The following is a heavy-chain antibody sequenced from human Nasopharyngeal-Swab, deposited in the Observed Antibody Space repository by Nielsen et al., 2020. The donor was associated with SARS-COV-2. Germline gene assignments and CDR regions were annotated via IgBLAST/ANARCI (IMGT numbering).Heavy chain of an antibody. D-gene: IGHD3-10*01. CDR2: ISSSGGRT. CDR1: GFTFSSYA. Sequence: GASLKISCAASGFTFSSYAMRWVRQAPGKGLEWVSAISSSGGRTYYADSVKGRFTISRDNSKNTLYLQMSSLRAEDTAVYYCANLWFGEPSGYYYSSAMDVWGQGTTVTVSS. CDR3: ANLWFGEPSGYYYSSAMDV. J-gene: IGHJ6*02. V-gene: IGHV3-23*01.